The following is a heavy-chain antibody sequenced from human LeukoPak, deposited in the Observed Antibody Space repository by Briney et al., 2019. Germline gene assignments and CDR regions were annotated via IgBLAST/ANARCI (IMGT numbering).Heavy chain of an antibody. CDR1: GFTLSSYS. Sequence: PGGSLRLSCAASGFTLSSYSMNWVRQAPGKGLEWVSSISSSSSYIYYADSVKGRFTISRDNAKNSLYLQMNSLRAEDTAVYYCARDGGDYDILTGYGYWGQGTLVTVPS. J-gene: IGHJ4*02. CDR3: ARDGGDYDILTGYGY. D-gene: IGHD3-9*01. CDR2: ISSSSSYI. V-gene: IGHV3-21*01.